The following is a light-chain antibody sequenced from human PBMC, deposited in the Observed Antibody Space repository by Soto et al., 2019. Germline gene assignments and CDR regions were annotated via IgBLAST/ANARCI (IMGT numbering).Light chain of an antibody. V-gene: IGKV3D-15*03. CDR1: QSVSSN. CDR2: TTS. Sequence: EIVMTQSPATLSVSPVERGTLSCRASQSVSSNLAWYQQKPGQAPRLLIYTTSIRATGIPDRFSVSGSGANFTLTISTLQPEDFAVVYCCHYGISPPCTFGRGTKVDIK. CDR3: CHYGISPPCT. J-gene: IGKJ4*01.